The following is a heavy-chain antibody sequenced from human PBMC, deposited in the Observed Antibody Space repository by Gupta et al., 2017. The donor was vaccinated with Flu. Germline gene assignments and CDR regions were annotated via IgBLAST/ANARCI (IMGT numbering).Heavy chain of an antibody. CDR1: GFTFSSYE. CDR3: ARDRIAAAGTTYFDY. J-gene: IGHJ4*02. V-gene: IGHV3-48*03. Sequence: EVQLVESGGGLVQPGGSLRLPCAASGFTFSSYEMNWVRQAPGKGLEWVSYISSSGSTIYYADSVKGRFTISRDNAKNSLYLQMNSLRAEDTAVYYCARDRIAAAGTTYFDYWGQGTLVTVSS. D-gene: IGHD6-13*01. CDR2: ISSSGSTI.